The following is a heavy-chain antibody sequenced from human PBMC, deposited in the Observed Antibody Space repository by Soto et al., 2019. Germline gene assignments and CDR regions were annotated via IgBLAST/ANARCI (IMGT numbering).Heavy chain of an antibody. CDR3: AKGSVTMIVVVITLDAFDI. Sequence: EVQLLESGGGLVQPGGSLRLSCAASGFTFSSYAMSWVRQAPGKGLEWVSAISGSGGSTYYADSVKGRFTISRDNSKNTLYLQMNSLRAEDTAVYYCAKGSVTMIVVVITLDAFDIWGQGTMVTVSS. CDR1: GFTFSSYA. CDR2: ISGSGGST. V-gene: IGHV3-23*01. J-gene: IGHJ3*02. D-gene: IGHD3-22*01.